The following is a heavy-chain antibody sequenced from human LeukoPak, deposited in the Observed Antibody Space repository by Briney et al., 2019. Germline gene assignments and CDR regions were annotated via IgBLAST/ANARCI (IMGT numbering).Heavy chain of an antibody. Sequence: GGSLRLSCAASGFNFDDYAMHWVRQAPGKGLEWVSGITWNSGNTAYADSVKGRFTISRDNSKNTLYLQMNSLRAEDTAVYYCARGGTRYYFDYWGQGTLVTVSS. J-gene: IGHJ4*02. D-gene: IGHD3-16*01. CDR3: ARGGTRYYFDY. CDR1: GFNFDDYA. V-gene: IGHV3-9*01. CDR2: ITWNSGNT.